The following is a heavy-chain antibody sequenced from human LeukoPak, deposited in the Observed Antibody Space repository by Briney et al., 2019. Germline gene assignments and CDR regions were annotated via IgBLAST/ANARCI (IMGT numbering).Heavy chain of an antibody. J-gene: IGHJ5*02. D-gene: IGHD6-13*01. CDR1: GYSISSGYY. CDR2: IYHSGST. CDR3: ARQLLQYSSSWYAPAKHNWFDP. Sequence: SETLSLTCTVSGYSISSGYYWGWIRQPPGKGLEWIGSIYHSGSTYYNPSLKSRVTISVDTSKNQFSLKLSSVTAADTAVYYCARQLLQYSSSWYAPAKHNWFDPWGQGTLVTVSS. V-gene: IGHV4-38-2*02.